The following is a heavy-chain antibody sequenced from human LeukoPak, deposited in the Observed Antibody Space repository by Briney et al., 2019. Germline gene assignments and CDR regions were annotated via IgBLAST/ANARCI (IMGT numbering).Heavy chain of an antibody. Sequence: GGSLRLSCAASGFTFSRYWLHGVRQAPRKGLVCVSRINSDVSSTSYPDSVKGRFTNSRDNAKNTLYLQMNSLRADDTAVYYCARSYGSSGYYYADAFDIWGQGTTVTVSS. V-gene: IGHV3-74*01. CDR3: ARSYGSSGYYYADAFDI. J-gene: IGHJ3*02. D-gene: IGHD3-22*01. CDR1: GFTFSRYW. CDR2: INSDVSST.